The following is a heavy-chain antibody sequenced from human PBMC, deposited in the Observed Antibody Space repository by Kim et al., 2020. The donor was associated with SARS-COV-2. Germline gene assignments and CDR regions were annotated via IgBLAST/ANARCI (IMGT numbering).Heavy chain of an antibody. CDR1: GFTFSSYG. Sequence: GGSLRLSCAASGFTFSSYGMHWVRQAPGKGLEWVAVIWYDGSNKYYADSVKGRFTISRDNSKNTLYLQMNSLRAEDTAVYYCAKGTPTGYSSSWPNDYYGMDVWGHGTTVSVSS. V-gene: IGHV3-33*06. J-gene: IGHJ6*02. CDR3: AKGTPTGYSSSWPNDYYGMDV. CDR2: IWYDGSNK. D-gene: IGHD6-13*01.